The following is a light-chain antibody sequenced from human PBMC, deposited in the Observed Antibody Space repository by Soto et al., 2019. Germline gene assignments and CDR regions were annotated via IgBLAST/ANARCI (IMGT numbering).Light chain of an antibody. Sequence: IVMTQSPATLSVSPGGRATLSCRASQSINSNLAWYQQKPGLAPSLLIYGASTRATGIPARFSGSGSGTEFTLTISSLQSEDFVVYYCQQYNDWPRTFGQGTKVDIK. CDR1: QSINSN. V-gene: IGKV3-15*01. CDR3: QQYNDWPRT. J-gene: IGKJ1*01. CDR2: GAS.